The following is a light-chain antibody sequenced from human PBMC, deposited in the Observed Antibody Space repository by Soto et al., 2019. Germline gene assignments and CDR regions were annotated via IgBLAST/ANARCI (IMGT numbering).Light chain of an antibody. CDR2: AAS. J-gene: IGKJ4*01. V-gene: IGKV1D-16*01. CDR1: QDINSY. CDR3: QQYNIYPLT. Sequence: DVQMTQSPSSLSASVGDRVTITCRASQDINSYLAWYQQKPGNAPKSLIYAASSLQTGVPSRFSGSESGTDFNLTISTLQPEDSATYYCQQYNIYPLTFGGGTKVEIK.